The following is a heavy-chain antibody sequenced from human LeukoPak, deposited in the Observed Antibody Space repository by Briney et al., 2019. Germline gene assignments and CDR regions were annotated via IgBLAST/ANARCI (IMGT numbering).Heavy chain of an antibody. CDR3: ARADYYGSGYYGMDV. CDR1: GFTVSSNY. CDR2: IYGGGST. J-gene: IGHJ6*02. Sequence: PGGSLRLSCAASGFTVSSNYMSWVRQAPGKGLEWVSVIYGGGSTYYADSVKGRFTISRDNSKNTLSLQMNSLRVEDTAVYYCARADYYGSGYYGMDVWGQGTTVTVSS. V-gene: IGHV3-53*05. D-gene: IGHD3-10*01.